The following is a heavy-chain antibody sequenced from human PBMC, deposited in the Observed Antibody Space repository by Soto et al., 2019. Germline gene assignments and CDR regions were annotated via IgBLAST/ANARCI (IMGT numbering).Heavy chain of an antibody. CDR2: IYYSGST. J-gene: IGHJ6*02. CDR3: ARDQGRGRLETTYYYYYGMDV. V-gene: IGHV4-30-4*01. CDR1: GGSISSGDYY. D-gene: IGHD1-1*01. Sequence: QVQLQESGPGLVKPSQTLSLTCTVSGGSISSGDYYWSWIRQPPGKGLEWIGYIYYSGSTNYNPSLKSRVTMSVDTSKNQFSLKLSSVTAADTAVYYCARDQGRGRLETTYYYYYGMDVWGQGTTVTVSS.